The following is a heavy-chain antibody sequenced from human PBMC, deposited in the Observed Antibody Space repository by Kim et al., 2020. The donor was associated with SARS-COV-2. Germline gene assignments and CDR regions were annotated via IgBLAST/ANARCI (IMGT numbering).Heavy chain of an antibody. CDR3: TTAPIAAAGKVY. CDR2: IKSKTDGGTT. D-gene: IGHD6-13*01. J-gene: IGHJ4*02. CDR1: GFTFSNAW. V-gene: IGHV3-15*01. Sequence: GGSLRLSCAASGFTFSNAWMSWVRQAPGKGLEWVGRIKSKTDGGTTDYAAPVKGRFTISRDDSKNTLYLQMNSLKTEDTAVYYCTTAPIAAAGKVYWGQGTLVTVSS.